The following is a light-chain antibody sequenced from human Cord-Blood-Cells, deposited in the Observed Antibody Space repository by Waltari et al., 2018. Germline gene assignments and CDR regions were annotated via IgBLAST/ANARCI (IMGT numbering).Light chain of an antibody. CDR2: DAS. CDR3: QQYDNLPLT. CDR1: QDISNY. J-gene: IGKJ4*01. V-gene: IGKV1-33*01. Sequence: DIQINQSPYSLSASVGDRVTITCQPSQDISNYLNWYTQKPGKAPKLLIYDASNLETGVPSRFSGSGSGTDFTFTISSLQPEDIATYYCQQYDNLPLTFGGGTKVEIK.